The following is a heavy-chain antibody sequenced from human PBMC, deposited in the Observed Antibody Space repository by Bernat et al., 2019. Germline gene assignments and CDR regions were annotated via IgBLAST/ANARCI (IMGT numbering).Heavy chain of an antibody. V-gene: IGHV3-23*04. D-gene: IGHD2-2*01. CDR1: GFTFSTYA. Sequence: EVQLVESGGGLIQPGGSLRLPCAASGFTFSTYAMSWVRQAPGKGLEWVSTVSGSGGSTYYADSVKGRFTISRDKSKNTLYLEMNNLRAEDTAVYYCAKAQTIGSARWSDYWGQGTLVTVSS. CDR2: VSGSGGST. CDR3: AKAQTIGSARWSDY. J-gene: IGHJ4*02.